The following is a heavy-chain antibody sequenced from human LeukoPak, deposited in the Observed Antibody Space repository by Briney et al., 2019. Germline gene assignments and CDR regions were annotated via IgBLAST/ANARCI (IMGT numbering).Heavy chain of an antibody. D-gene: IGHD3-9*01. CDR2: IYYSGST. Sequence: PSETLSLTCTVSGGSISSSSYYWGWIRQPPGKGLDWIGSIYYSGSTYYNSSLKSRVTISVDTSKHQFSLKLSSVTAAGTAVYYCAAATMYYDILTGYYFYAFDIWGQGTMVTVSS. V-gene: IGHV4-39*01. CDR1: GGSISSSSYY. J-gene: IGHJ3*02. CDR3: AAATMYYDILTGYYFYAFDI.